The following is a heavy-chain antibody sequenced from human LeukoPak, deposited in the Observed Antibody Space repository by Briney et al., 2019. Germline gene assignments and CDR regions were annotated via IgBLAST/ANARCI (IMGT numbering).Heavy chain of an antibody. CDR1: GGSFSGYY. V-gene: IGHV4-34*01. J-gene: IGHJ4*02. D-gene: IGHD6-19*01. CDR2: INHSGST. CDR3: ARRYSSGWYSRYYFDY. Sequence: SETLSLTCAVYGGSFSGYYWSWIRQPPGKGLEWIGEINHSGSTNYNPSLKSRVTISVDTSKNQFSLKLSSVTAADTAVYYCARRYSSGWYSRYYFDYWGQGTLVTVSS.